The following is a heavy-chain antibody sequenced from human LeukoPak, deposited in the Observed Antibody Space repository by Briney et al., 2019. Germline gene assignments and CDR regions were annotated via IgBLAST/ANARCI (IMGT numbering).Heavy chain of an antibody. V-gene: IGHV4-34*01. CDR3: ARGTIRDGYTYYFDY. Sequence: PSETLSLTCAVYGGSFSGYYWSWIRQPPGKGLEWIGEINHSGSTNYNPSLKSRITISVDTSKNQFSLKLSSVTAADTAVYYCARGTIRDGYTYYFDYWGQGTLVTVSS. CDR2: INHSGST. CDR1: GGSFSGYY. J-gene: IGHJ4*02. D-gene: IGHD5-12*01.